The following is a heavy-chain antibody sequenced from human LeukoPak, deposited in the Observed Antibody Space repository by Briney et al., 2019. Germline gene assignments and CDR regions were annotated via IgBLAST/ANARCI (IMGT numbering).Heavy chain of an antibody. CDR2: ISGSAGFT. Sequence: GGSLRLSCVASGFTLRTYAMSWVRQAPGKGLEWVSAISGSAGFTYYPDAVRGRFTVSRDISTNTVFLQMDSLRAGDTAVYYCAKEYSGYDFDCWGQGTLVTVSS. CDR1: GFTLRTYA. V-gene: IGHV3-23*01. CDR3: AKEYSGYDFDC. D-gene: IGHD5-12*01. J-gene: IGHJ4*01.